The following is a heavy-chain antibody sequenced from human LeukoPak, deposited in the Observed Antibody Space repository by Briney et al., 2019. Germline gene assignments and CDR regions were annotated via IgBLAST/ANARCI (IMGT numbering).Heavy chain of an antibody. CDR3: ARHPIVGATSGWFDP. Sequence: GGSLRLSCAASGFTFSSYVMSWVRQAPGKGLEWVSGISASGDNTYYADSVKGRFNISRDNSKNTLYLQMNNLRAEDTALYYCARHPIVGATSGWFDPWGQGTLVTVSS. D-gene: IGHD1-26*01. V-gene: IGHV3-23*01. J-gene: IGHJ5*02. CDR1: GFTFSSYV. CDR2: ISASGDNT.